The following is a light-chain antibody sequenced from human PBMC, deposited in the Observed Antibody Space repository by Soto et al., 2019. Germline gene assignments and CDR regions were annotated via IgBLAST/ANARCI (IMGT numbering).Light chain of an antibody. CDR2: GAS. CDR3: QQNGGSPSIT. V-gene: IGKV3-20*01. CDR1: QILSSNY. J-gene: IGKJ5*01. Sequence: EIVLTQSPGTLSLSPGESATLSCRASQILSSNYLAWYQQKRGQAPRLLIYGASGRATVIPDRFRGSGSGTDFTLTITRLEPEDFAVYYCQQNGGSPSITFGQGTRLDIK.